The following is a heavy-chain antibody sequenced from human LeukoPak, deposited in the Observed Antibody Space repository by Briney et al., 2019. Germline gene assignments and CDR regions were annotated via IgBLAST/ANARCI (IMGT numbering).Heavy chain of an antibody. J-gene: IGHJ3*02. CDR2: IIPIFGTA. V-gene: IGHV1-69*05. D-gene: IGHD2-15*01. CDR1: GGTFSSYA. Sequence: PVKVSCKASGGTFSSYAISWVRQAPGQGLEWMGRIIPIFGTANYAQKFQGRVTITTDESTSTAYMELSSLRSEDTAVYYCAREYCSGGSCYSRAFDIWGQGTMVTVSS. CDR3: AREYCSGGSCYSRAFDI.